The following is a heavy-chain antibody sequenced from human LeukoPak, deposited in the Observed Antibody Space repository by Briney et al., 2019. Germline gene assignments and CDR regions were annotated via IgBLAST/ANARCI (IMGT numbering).Heavy chain of an antibody. CDR2: INHSGNT. D-gene: IGHD3-3*01. CDR3: ARSWGYDFWSGNLLDY. V-gene: IGHV4-34*01. CDR1: GGSFSAYY. J-gene: IGHJ4*02. Sequence: PSETLSLTCAVYGGSFSAYYWSWIRQPPGKGLEWIGEINHSGNTNYNPSLKSRVTISVAMSKNQFSLELNSVTAADTAVYHCARSWGYDFWSGNLLDYWGQGILVTVSS.